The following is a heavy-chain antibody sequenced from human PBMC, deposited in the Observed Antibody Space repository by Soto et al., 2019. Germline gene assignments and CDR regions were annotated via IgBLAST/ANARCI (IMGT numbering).Heavy chain of an antibody. V-gene: IGHV4-39*01. CDR3: ARQYVDSSSDGPRQRKHWFDP. CDR1: GGSISSSSYY. Sequence: SETLSLTCTVSGGSISSSSYYWGWIRQPPGKGLEWIGSIYYSGSTYYNPSLKSRVTISVDTSKNQFSLKLSSVTAADTAVYYCARQYVDSSSDGPRQRKHWFDPWGQGTLVTVSS. CDR2: IYYSGST. J-gene: IGHJ5*02. D-gene: IGHD6-6*01.